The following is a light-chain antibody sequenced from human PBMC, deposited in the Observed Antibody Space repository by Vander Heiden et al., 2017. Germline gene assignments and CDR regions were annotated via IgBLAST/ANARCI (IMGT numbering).Light chain of an antibody. CDR2: WAS. V-gene: IGKV4-1*01. CDR1: QSVLYSSNNKNY. CDR3: QQYYSTPPT. Sequence: DIVMTPSPDLLAVSLLERATINCKSRQSVLYSSNNKNYLAWYQQKPGQPPKLLIYWASTRESGVPDRFSGSGSGTDFTLTISSLQAEDVAVYYCQQYYSTPPTFGQGTKVEIK. J-gene: IGKJ1*01.